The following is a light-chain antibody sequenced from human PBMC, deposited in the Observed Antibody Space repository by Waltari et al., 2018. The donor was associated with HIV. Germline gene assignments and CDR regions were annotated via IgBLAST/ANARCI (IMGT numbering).Light chain of an antibody. CDR3: ATWDDSLSGWV. CDR1: SSNIGNNF. J-gene: IGLJ3*02. V-gene: IGLV1-47*01. CDR2: RND. Sequence: QSVLTQPPSASGTPGQRVTISCSGSSSNIGNNFIYWYQQFPGTAPKLLVYRNDRRPSGVPDRFSGSKSGTSASLAIIGLRSEDEADYYCATWDDSLSGWVFSGGTKLTVL.